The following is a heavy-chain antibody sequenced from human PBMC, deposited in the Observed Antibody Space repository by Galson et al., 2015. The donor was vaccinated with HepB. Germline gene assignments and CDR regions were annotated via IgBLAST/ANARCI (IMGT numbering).Heavy chain of an antibody. D-gene: IGHD2-2*01. CDR2: INTNSGGT. V-gene: IGHV1-2*02. Sequence: SVKVSCKASGYTFSDYYMHWVRQAPGQGLEWMGRINTNSGGTNYAQNFQGRVTMTRDTSISTAYMELSRLRSDDTAVYYCARGMEVHCSSTSYHWYFDLWGRGTLVTVSS. J-gene: IGHJ2*01. CDR3: ARGMEVHCSSTSYHWYFDL. CDR1: GYTFSDYY.